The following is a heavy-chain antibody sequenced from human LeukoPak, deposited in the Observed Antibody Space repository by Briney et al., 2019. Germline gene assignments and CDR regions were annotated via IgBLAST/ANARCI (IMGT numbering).Heavy chain of an antibody. CDR1: GYTFTNYG. V-gene: IGHV1-18*01. J-gene: IGHJ6*03. D-gene: IGHD6-13*01. CDR2: ISVFYGHT. CDR3: VREVSAADAGYMDV. Sequence: GASVKVSCKAPGYTFTNYGISWVRQAPGQGLEWMGWISVFYGHTNYSENLQGRVTMTTDTSTSTAYMEVRGLRSDDTAVYYCVREVSAADAGYMDVWGTGTTVIVSS.